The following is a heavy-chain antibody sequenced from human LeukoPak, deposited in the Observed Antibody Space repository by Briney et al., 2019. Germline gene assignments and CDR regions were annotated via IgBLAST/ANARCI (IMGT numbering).Heavy chain of an antibody. CDR1: GYTFTSYA. D-gene: IGHD6-19*01. CDR3: ARDEEQWLVPPDY. J-gene: IGHJ4*02. CDR2: INAGNGNT. Sequence: ASVTVSCTASGYTFTSYAMHWVRQAPGQRLEWMGWINAGNGNTKYSQKFQGRVTITRDTSASTAYMELSSLRSEDTAVYYCARDEEQWLVPPDYWGQGTLVTVSS. V-gene: IGHV1-3*01.